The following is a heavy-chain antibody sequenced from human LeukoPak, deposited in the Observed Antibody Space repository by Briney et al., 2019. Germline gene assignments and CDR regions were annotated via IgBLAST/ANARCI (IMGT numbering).Heavy chain of an antibody. D-gene: IGHD4-17*01. Sequence: SETLSLTCTVSGGSISSYYWSWIRQPPGKGLEWIGYIYYSGSTNYNPSLKSRVTISVDTSKNQFSLKLSSVTAADTAVYYCARHGRATGTDYWGQGTLVTVSS. CDR2: IYYSGST. V-gene: IGHV4-59*08. CDR3: ARHGRATGTDY. CDR1: GGSISSYY. J-gene: IGHJ4*02.